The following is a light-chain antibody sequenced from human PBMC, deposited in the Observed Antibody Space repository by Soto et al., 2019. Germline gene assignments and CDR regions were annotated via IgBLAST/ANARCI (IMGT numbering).Light chain of an antibody. Sequence: DIQMTQSPSFLSASVGDRVTVTCRASQAISNYLNWYQQRPGKAPNLLIFGAKTLQSGVPSRFSGSGYGTDFTLTITTLQPEDGGIYYCQQCHATPLTFGQRTRLEIK. CDR2: GAK. V-gene: IGKV1-39*01. CDR3: QQCHATPLT. J-gene: IGKJ5*01. CDR1: QAISNY.